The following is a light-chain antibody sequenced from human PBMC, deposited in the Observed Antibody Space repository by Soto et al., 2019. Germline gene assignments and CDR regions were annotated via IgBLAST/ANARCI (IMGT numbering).Light chain of an antibody. CDR3: SSYTTTCTQV. CDR1: TSDVGGFDY. CDR2: DVS. J-gene: IGLJ1*01. V-gene: IGLV2-14*03. Sequence: QSVLTQPASVSGSPGQSITISCTGTTSDVGGFDYVSWYQQHPGKAPKLMIYDVSNRPSGVSDRFSGSKSGNTASLTISGLQAEDEADYYCSSYTTTCTQVFGTGTKVTV.